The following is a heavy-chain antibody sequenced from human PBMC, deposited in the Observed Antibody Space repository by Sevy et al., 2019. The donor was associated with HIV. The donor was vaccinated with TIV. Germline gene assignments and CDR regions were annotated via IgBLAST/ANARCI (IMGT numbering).Heavy chain of an antibody. Sequence: SETLSLTCAVYGGSFSGYYWSWIRQPPGKGLEWIGEINHSGSTNYNPSLKSRVTISVDTSKNQFSLKLSSVTAADTAVYYCARGRRYYDFWSGPNKGVGLVYWGQGTLVTVSS. V-gene: IGHV4-34*01. D-gene: IGHD3-3*01. CDR2: INHSGST. CDR1: GGSFSGYY. J-gene: IGHJ4*02. CDR3: ARGRRYYDFWSGPNKGVGLVY.